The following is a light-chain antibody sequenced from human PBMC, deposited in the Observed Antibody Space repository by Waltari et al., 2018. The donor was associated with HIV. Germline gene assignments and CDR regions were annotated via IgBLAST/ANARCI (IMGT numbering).Light chain of an antibody. CDR3: QAWDGGLGV. J-gene: IGLJ3*02. CDR1: KLGDKN. CDR2: QNT. Sequence: SYELSQPPSVSVSPGQTASITCSGNKLGDKNVCWYQQKPGQPPVLVIYQNTKRPSGIPGRISGSNSGNTATLTIGGTQTMDEADYYCQAWDGGLGVFGGGTKVTVL. V-gene: IGLV3-1*01.